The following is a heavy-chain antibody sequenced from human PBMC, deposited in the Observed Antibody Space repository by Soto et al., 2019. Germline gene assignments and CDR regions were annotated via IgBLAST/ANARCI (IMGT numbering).Heavy chain of an antibody. CDR3: ARDAPIGSTFSGHDDIDS. J-gene: IGHJ4*02. Sequence: QVQLVQSGAEVKKPGSSVKVSCKASGSTFSNHIITWVRQAPGQGLEWMGRIIPILVITNYAQKFQGRVTIAADQSTTPAYMEVSSLSSEDTAVYYCARDAPIGSTFSGHDDIDSWGQGTLVTVSS. CDR2: IIPILVIT. CDR1: GSTFSNHI. V-gene: IGHV1-69*08. D-gene: IGHD5-12*01.